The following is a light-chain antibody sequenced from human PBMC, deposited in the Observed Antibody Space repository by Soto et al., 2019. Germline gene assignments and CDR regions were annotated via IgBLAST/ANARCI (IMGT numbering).Light chain of an antibody. V-gene: IGKV3-15*01. Sequence: EIVMTQSPATLSASPGERATLSCRASQSVRSNLAWYQQKPGQAPRLLICGASTRATGIPARFSGSGSGTEFTLSIGSLQSEDFAVYYCQQYNDWPPTFGQGTKVEIK. J-gene: IGKJ1*01. CDR2: GAS. CDR1: QSVRSN. CDR3: QQYNDWPPT.